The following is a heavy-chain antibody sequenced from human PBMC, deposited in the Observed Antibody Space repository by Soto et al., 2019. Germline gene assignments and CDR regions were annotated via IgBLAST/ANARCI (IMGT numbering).Heavy chain of an antibody. CDR1: GFTFSNYG. CDR3: VKPKEHFYDSSPGET. Sequence: GGSLRLSCAASGFTFSNYGMHWVRQAPGKGLEWVAIISFDGNNKYYSDSVKGRFTISRDNSKNMVFLQMSSLRPEDTAVYYCVKPKEHFYDSSPGETWGQGTPVTVSS. D-gene: IGHD3-22*01. J-gene: IGHJ5*02. V-gene: IGHV3-30*18. CDR2: ISFDGNNK.